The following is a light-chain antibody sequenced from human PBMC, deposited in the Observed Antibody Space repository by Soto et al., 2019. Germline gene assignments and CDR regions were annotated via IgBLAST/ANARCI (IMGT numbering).Light chain of an antibody. CDR2: KAS. Sequence: DIQMTQSPSTLSGSVGDRVTITCRASQTISSWLARYQQKPGKAPKLLIYKASTLKSGVPSRFSGSGSGTEFTLTISSLQPDDFATYYCQHYNSYSEAFGQGTKLDLK. CDR1: QTISSW. V-gene: IGKV1-5*03. J-gene: IGKJ1*01. CDR3: QHYNSYSEA.